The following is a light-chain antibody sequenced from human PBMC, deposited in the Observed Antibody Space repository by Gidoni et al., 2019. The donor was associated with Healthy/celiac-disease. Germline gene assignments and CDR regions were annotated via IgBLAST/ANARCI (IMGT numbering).Light chain of an antibody. Sequence: EIVMTQAPATLSVSPGERATLSCRASQSVSSYLAWYQQKPGQAPRLLIYGASTRATGIPARFSGSGSGTEFTLTISSLQSEDFAVYYCQQSNNWPPLTFGGGTQVEIK. CDR3: QQSNNWPPLT. V-gene: IGKV3-15*01. CDR2: GAS. J-gene: IGKJ4*01. CDR1: QSVSSY.